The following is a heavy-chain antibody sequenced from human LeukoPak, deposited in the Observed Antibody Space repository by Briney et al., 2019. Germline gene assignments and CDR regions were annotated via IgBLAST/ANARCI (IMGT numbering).Heavy chain of an antibody. CDR1: GFNFQYYW. J-gene: IGHJ4*02. Sequence: GGSLRLSCAASGFNFQYYWMAWVRQAPGRGLEGVAHIKEDGTQKFYVDSVRGRFTISKDDAKNALYLQMSSLRDDDTGIYYCVRGGWELDYWGQGTLVTVSS. CDR3: VRGGWELDY. CDR2: IKEDGTQK. V-gene: IGHV3-7*03. D-gene: IGHD4-23*01.